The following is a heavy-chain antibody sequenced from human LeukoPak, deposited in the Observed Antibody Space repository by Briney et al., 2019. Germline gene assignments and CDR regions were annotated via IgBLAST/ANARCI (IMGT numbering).Heavy chain of an antibody. V-gene: IGHV3-7*01. CDR3: SSPRVVRGIIPMDV. CDR2: INHGGSER. Sequence: PGGSLRLSCTTSGFTFSNYWMNWVRQTPGRGLEWVANINHGGSERYYLDSVEGRFTISRDNAKNSLYLQINSLRAEDTAVYYCSSPRVVRGIIPMDVWGKGTTVTVSS. CDR1: GFTFSNYW. D-gene: IGHD3-10*01. J-gene: IGHJ6*03.